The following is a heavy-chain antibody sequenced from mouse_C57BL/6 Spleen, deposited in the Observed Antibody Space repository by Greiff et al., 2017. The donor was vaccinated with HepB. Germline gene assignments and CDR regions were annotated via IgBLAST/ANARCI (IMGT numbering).Heavy chain of an antibody. D-gene: IGHD1-1*01. CDR1: GFTFSSYT. Sequence: DVMLVESGGGLVKPGGSLKLSCAASGFTFSSYTMSWVRQTPEKRLEWVATISGGGGNTYYPDSVKGRFTISRDNAKNTLYLQMSSLRSEDTALYYCARQYYYGSDYWGQGTTLTVSS. CDR3: ARQYYYGSDY. J-gene: IGHJ2*01. V-gene: IGHV5-9*01. CDR2: ISGGGGNT.